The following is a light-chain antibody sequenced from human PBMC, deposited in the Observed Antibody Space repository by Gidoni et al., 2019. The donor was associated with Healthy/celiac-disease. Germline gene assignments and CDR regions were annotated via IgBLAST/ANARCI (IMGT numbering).Light chain of an antibody. V-gene: IGKV1-9*01. Sequence: IQLTQSPSFLSASVGDRVTITCRASQGISSYLAWYQQKPGKAHKLLIYAASTLQSGVPSRFSGSGSGTEFTLTISSLQPEDFATYYCQQRKSYPLTFGGGTKVEIK. CDR1: QGISSY. CDR2: AAS. J-gene: IGKJ4*02. CDR3: QQRKSYPLT.